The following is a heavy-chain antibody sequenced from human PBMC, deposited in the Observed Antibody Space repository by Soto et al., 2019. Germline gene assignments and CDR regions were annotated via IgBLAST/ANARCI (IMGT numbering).Heavy chain of an antibody. CDR3: ARDKRDLRFLEWSYYFDY. J-gene: IGHJ4*02. Sequence: PGGSLRLSCAASGFTFSSCAMHWVRQAPGKGLEWVALISYDGSNKYYADSVKGRFTISRDNSKNTLYLQMNSLRAEDTAVYYCARDKRDLRFLEWSYYFDYWGQGTLVNVS. D-gene: IGHD3-3*01. V-gene: IGHV3-30-3*01. CDR1: GFTFSSCA. CDR2: ISYDGSNK.